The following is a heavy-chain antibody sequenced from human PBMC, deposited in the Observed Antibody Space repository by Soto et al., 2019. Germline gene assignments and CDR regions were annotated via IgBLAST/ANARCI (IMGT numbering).Heavy chain of an antibody. J-gene: IGHJ4*02. CDR2: ISYSGTT. Sequence: QLQLQGSGPGLVRPSETLSLTCTVSGGSISNSGYHWTWVRQPPGEGLEWIGTISYSGTTFYNPSLKSRISITADTSKNRCSLRLTSMTAADTAVYYCSGDSNTWLGGDYWGQGTLVTVSS. CDR3: SGDSNTWLGGDY. D-gene: IGHD6-13*01. V-gene: IGHV4-39*01. CDR1: GGSISNSGYH.